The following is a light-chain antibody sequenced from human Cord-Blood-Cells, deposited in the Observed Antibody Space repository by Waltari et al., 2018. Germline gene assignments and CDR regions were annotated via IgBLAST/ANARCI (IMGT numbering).Light chain of an antibody. V-gene: IGLV2-8*01. CDR1: SSDVGGYNY. CDR3: SSYAGSNNYV. CDR2: EVS. Sequence: QSALTQHPSASGSPGQSVTISCTGTSSDVGGYNYVSWYQQHPGNAPKLMIYEVSKRPSGVPDRFSGSKSGNTASLTVSGLQAEDEADYYCSSYAGSNNYVFGTGTKVTVL. J-gene: IGLJ1*01.